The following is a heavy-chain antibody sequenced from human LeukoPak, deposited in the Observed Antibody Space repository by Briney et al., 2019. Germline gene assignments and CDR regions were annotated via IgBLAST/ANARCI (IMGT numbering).Heavy chain of an antibody. CDR2: IYYSGST. J-gene: IGHJ4*02. D-gene: IGHD2-15*01. CDR1: GGSVSSGSYY. V-gene: IGHV4-61*01. CDR3: ARGMKRAAPGY. Sequence: SETLSLTCTVSGGSVSSGSYYWSWIRQPPGKGLEWIGYIYYSGSTNYNPSLKSRVTISVDTSKNQFPLKLSSVTAADTAVYYCARGMKRAAPGYWGQGTLVTVSS.